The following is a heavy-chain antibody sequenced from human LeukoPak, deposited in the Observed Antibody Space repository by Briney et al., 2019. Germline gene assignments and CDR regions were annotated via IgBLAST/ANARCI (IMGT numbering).Heavy chain of an antibody. D-gene: IGHD6-13*01. V-gene: IGHV4-59*01. J-gene: IGHJ5*02. CDR1: GGSINGYY. CDR2: IYYSGST. Sequence: SETLSLTCTVSGGSINGYYWSWIRQPPGKGLEWIGYIYYSGSTNYNPSLKSRVTISVDTSKNQFSLKLSSVTAADTAVYYCARVIAAAGTEWFDPWGQGTLVTVSS. CDR3: ARVIAAAGTEWFDP.